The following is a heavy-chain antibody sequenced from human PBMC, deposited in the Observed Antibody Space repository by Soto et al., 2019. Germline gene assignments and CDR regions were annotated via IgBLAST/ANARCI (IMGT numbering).Heavy chain of an antibody. Sequence: QPGGSLRLSCAASGFTFSSYEMNWVRQAPGKGLEWVSYISSSGSTIYYADSVKGRFTISRDNAKNSLYLQMNSLRAEDTAVYYCASSYYYDSSGSHWYFDLWGRGTLVTVSS. CDR1: GFTFSSYE. D-gene: IGHD3-22*01. CDR3: ASSYYYDSSGSHWYFDL. CDR2: ISSSGSTI. J-gene: IGHJ2*01. V-gene: IGHV3-48*03.